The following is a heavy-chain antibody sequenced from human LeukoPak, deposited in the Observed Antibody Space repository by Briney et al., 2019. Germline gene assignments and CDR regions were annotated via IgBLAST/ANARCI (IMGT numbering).Heavy chain of an antibody. CDR3: ARGSRSFDWLRSYFDF. CDR1: GYTFNDHY. Sequence: VKISCKASGYTFNDHYIHWVQQAPGKGLEWMGRVDLEDGDTIYAEKFQGRVTITADTSTDTAYMDLSSLRSFDTAVYYCARGSRSFDWLRSYFDFWGQGTLVSVSS. V-gene: IGHV1-69-2*01. CDR2: VDLEDGDT. J-gene: IGHJ4*02. D-gene: IGHD3-9*01.